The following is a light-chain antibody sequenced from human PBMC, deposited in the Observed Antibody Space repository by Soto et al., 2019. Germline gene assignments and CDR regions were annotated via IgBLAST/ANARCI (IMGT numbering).Light chain of an antibody. CDR1: QDSTKY. CDR2: EAS. J-gene: IGKJ1*01. V-gene: IGKV1-39*01. CDR3: QQSYSTRWT. Sequence: IQLTQSPSSLSSSVGDRVTITCRASQDSTKYLAWYQQKPGKAPNLQIFEASTLHSGVPSRFSGSGSGTDFTLTNSSLQPVVFATYVCQQSYSTRWTFSLGTKVDIK.